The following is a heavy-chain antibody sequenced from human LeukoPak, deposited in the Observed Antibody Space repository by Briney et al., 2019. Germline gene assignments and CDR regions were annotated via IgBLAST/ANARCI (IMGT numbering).Heavy chain of an antibody. D-gene: IGHD1-26*01. CDR1: GGSITSGNW. CDR2: IHHGGTT. J-gene: IGHJ3*02. Sequence: SETLSLTCAVSGGSITSGNWWTWVRQSPGKGLEWIGEIHHGGTTNYNPSLKSRVTISVDTSKNQFSLKLSSMTAADTAVYYCARADNRRELLEDAFDIWGQGTMVTVSS. CDR3: ARADNRRELLEDAFDI. V-gene: IGHV4-4*02.